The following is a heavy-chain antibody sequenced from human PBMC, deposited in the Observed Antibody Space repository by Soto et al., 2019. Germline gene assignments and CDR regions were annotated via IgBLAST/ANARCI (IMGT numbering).Heavy chain of an antibody. V-gene: IGHV3-33*01. CDR2: TWHDRSNE. J-gene: IGHJ3*01. D-gene: IGHD3-22*01. Sequence: GGSLRLSCAASGFTFSIYGMHWVRQAPGKGLEWVAITWHDRSNEYYADSVKGRFTISRDTSKSTLYLQMNSLRDEDTAVYYCARSAYSSGSGYTFDVWGQGTMVTVSS. CDR3: ARSAYSSGSGYTFDV. CDR1: GFTFSIYG.